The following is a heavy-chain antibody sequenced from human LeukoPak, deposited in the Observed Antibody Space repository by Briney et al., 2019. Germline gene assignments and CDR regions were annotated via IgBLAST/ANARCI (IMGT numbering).Heavy chain of an antibody. D-gene: IGHD3-10*01. CDR3: ARAFPWFGELMAGGF. Sequence: GGSLRLSCVASGFTFSSYEMNWVRQAPGKGLEWVSYISSSGSTIYYADSVKGRFTISRDNAKNSLYLQMNSLRAEDTAVYYCARAFPWFGELMAGGFWGQGTLVTVSS. V-gene: IGHV3-48*03. CDR1: GFTFSSYE. J-gene: IGHJ4*02. CDR2: ISSSGSTI.